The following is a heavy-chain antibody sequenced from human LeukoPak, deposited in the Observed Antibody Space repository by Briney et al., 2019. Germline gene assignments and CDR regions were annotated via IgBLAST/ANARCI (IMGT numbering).Heavy chain of an antibody. CDR3: ASGKGYTTSSRHRGIDN. J-gene: IGHJ4*02. D-gene: IGHD6-6*01. CDR2: IKDSGGA. V-gene: IGHV4-34*01. CDR1: GGSFSGYY. Sequence: SETLSLTCAVYGGSFSGYYWSWIRQPPGKGLEWIVEIKDSGGANYNPSLKSRVFISVDTSKNQFSLKLRSVTAADASVYYCASGKGYTTSSRHRGIDNWAQGTLVTVSS.